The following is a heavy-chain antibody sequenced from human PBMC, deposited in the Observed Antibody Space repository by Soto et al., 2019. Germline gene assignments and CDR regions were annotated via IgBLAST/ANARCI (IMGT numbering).Heavy chain of an antibody. D-gene: IGHD3-22*01. CDR3: TRTDNMIVVPSPEDAFDI. V-gene: IGHV3-73*01. CDR1: GFTFSGSA. Sequence: EVQLVESGGGLVQPGGSLKLSCAASGFTFSGSAMHWVRQASGKGLEWDYRIRSKANSYATAYAASVKGRFTISRDDSKNTAYLQMNSLKIEDTAVYYCTRTDNMIVVPSPEDAFDIWGRGTMVTVSS. CDR2: IRSKANSYAT. J-gene: IGHJ3*02.